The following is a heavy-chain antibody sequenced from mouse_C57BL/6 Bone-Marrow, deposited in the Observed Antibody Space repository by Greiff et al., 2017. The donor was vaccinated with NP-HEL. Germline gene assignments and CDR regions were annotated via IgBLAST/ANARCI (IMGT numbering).Heavy chain of an antibody. V-gene: IGHV1-42*01. J-gene: IGHJ3*01. CDR2: INPSTGGT. D-gene: IGHD2-4*01. CDR1: GYSFTGYY. CDR3: ARRLYYDSY. Sequence: VQLQQSGPELVKPGASVKISCKASGYSFTGYYMNWVKQSPEKSLEWIGEINPSTGGTTYNQKFKAKATLTVDKSSSTAYMQLKSLTSEDSAVYYCARRLYYDSYWGQGTLVTVSA.